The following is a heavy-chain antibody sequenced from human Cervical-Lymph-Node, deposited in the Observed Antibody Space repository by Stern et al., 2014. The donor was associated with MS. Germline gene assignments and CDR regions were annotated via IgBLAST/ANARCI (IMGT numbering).Heavy chain of an antibody. V-gene: IGHV5-51*03. J-gene: IGHJ4*02. CDR2: IYPGDSDA. Sequence: EVQLVESGAEVKKPGESVKISCKGSGYTFASYWIHWVRQMPGKGLEWMGSIYPGDSDARYSPSFPGQVTFSVDKSISTAHLQWSSLKASDTAMYYCARYSSSSFDYWGQGTLVHVSS. CDR3: ARYSSSSFDY. D-gene: IGHD6-6*01. CDR1: GYTFASYW.